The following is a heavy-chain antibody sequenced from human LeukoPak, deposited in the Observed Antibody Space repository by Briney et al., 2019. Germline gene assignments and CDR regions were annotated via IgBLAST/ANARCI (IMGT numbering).Heavy chain of an antibody. J-gene: IGHJ6*02. CDR2: ISAYNGNT. V-gene: IGHV1-18*01. CDR1: GYTFTSYG. D-gene: IGHD2-21*02. Sequence: ASVKASCKASGYTFTSYGISWVRQAPGQGLEWMGWISAYNGNTNYAQKLQGRVTMTTDTSTSTAYMELRSLRSDDTAVYYCARDGFRDCGGDCYYYYYYGMDVWGQGTTVTVSS. CDR3: ARDGFRDCGGDCYYYYYYGMDV.